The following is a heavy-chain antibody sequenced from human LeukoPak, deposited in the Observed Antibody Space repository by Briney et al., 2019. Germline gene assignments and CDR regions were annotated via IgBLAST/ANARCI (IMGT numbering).Heavy chain of an antibody. J-gene: IGHJ6*02. CDR1: GYTFTSYG. CDR3: ARIWRSSSWEDYYYYGMDV. V-gene: IGHV1-18*01. CDR2: ISAYNGNT. D-gene: IGHD6-13*01. Sequence: GASVKVSCKASGYTFTSYGISWVRQAPGQGLEWMGWISAYNGNTNYAQKLQGRVTMTTDTSTSTAYMELRSLRSDDTAVYYCARIWRSSSWEDYYYYGMDVWGQGTTVTVSS.